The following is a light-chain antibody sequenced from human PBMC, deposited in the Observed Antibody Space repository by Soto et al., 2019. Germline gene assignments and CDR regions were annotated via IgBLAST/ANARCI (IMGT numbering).Light chain of an antibody. J-gene: IGKJ1*01. V-gene: IGKV1-39*01. CDR2: AAS. CDR1: QTILTY. CDR3: QQSFSTTWT. Sequence: DIQMTQSPSSLSASVGDRVTITCRASQTILTYLNWYQQKPGQAPKLLIYAASSLQSGVPSRLSGGGSATDFTLTISSLQPEDFATYYCQQSFSTTWTFGHGTKVDIK.